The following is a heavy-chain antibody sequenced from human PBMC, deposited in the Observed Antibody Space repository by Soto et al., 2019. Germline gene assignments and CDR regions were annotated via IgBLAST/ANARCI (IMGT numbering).Heavy chain of an antibody. V-gene: IGHV3-66*04. CDR2: MYRDGNT. J-gene: IGHJ5*02. D-gene: IGHD3-3*01. CDR3: ALQTSGWLDH. Sequence: EVELVKSGGGFVQPGGSLRLSCSASGCSVSSNYMSWVRQPPGKGLECIAVMYRDGNTIYANSVKCRFAISRDNSKNTLSLLMKSLRAEDTAVYYCALQTSGWLDHWVLGPVVAVSS. CDR1: GCSVSSNY.